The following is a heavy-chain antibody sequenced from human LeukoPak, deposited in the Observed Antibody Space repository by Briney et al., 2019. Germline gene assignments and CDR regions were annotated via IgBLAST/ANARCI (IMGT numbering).Heavy chain of an antibody. D-gene: IGHD2-2*02. CDR2: INHSGST. Sequence: SETLSLTCAVYGWSFSGYYWSWIHQPPRKGLEWIGEINHSGSTNYNPSLKSRVTISVDTSKNQFSLKLSSVTAADTAVYYCARGDIVVVPAAIWGANWFDPWGQGTLATVSS. V-gene: IGHV4-34*01. CDR1: GWSFSGYY. J-gene: IGHJ5*02. CDR3: ARGDIVVVPAAIWGANWFDP.